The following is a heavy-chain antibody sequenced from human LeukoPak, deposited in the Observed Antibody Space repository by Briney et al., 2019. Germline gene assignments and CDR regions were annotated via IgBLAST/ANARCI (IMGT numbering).Heavy chain of an antibody. Sequence: PGGSLRLSCAASGFTFSSYEMNWVRQAPGKGLEWVSYISSSGSTIYYADSVKGRFTISRDNAKNSLYLQMNSLRAEDTAVYYCARGRDGYNCVFDYWGQGTLVTVSS. J-gene: IGHJ4*02. CDR2: ISSSGSTI. CDR3: ARGRDGYNCVFDY. D-gene: IGHD5-24*01. V-gene: IGHV3-48*03. CDR1: GFTFSSYE.